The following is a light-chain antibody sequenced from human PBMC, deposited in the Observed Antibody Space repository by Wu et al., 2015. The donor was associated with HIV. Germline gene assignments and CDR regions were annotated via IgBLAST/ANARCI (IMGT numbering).Light chain of an antibody. CDR1: QSINYN. Sequence: EIVMTQSPATLSVSPGERATLSCRASQSINYNLAWYQQKPGLPPRLLIYSASSRATHIPDRFSGSGSGTEFTLTISSLQSEDFAVYYCQQYGSSRTFGQGTKVEIK. V-gene: IGKV3-15*01. CDR2: SAS. CDR3: QQYGSSRT. J-gene: IGKJ1*01.